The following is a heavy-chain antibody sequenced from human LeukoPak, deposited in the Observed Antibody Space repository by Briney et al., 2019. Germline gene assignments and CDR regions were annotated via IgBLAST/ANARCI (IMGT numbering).Heavy chain of an antibody. J-gene: IGHJ6*03. Sequence: GASVKVSCKASGGTFSSYAISWVRQAPGQGLEWMGWINPNSGGTNYAQKFQGRVTMTRDTSISTAYMELSRLRSDDTAVYYCARENSPLYCSSTSCRYYYMDVWGKGTTVTVSS. CDR3: ARENSPLYCSSTSCRYYYMDV. CDR2: INPNSGGT. V-gene: IGHV1-2*02. D-gene: IGHD2-2*01. CDR1: GGTFSSYA.